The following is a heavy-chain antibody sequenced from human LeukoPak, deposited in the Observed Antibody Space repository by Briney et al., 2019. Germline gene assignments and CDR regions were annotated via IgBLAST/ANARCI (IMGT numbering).Heavy chain of an antibody. V-gene: IGHV4-61*08. J-gene: IGHJ4*02. CDR2: IYYSGST. Sequence: SQTLSLTCTVSGGSISSGDYYWSWIRQPPGKGLEWIGYIYYSGSTNYNPSLKSRVTISVDTSKNQFSLKLSSVTAADTAVYYCARFLSGSYYGFDYWGQGTLVTVSS. D-gene: IGHD1-26*01. CDR1: GGSISSGDYY. CDR3: ARFLSGSYYGFDY.